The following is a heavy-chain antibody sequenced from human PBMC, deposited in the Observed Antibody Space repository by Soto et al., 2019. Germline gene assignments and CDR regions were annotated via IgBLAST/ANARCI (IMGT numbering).Heavy chain of an antibody. D-gene: IGHD1-26*01. Sequence: SQTLSLTCAISGDSVSSSSVTWNWIRQSPSRGLEWLGRTYYRSKWYNDYAESVKSRITINPDTSKNQFSLHLNSVTPEDTAVYFCVRLIGNSWFDFWGQGTPVPVSS. CDR3: VRLIGNSWFDF. J-gene: IGHJ5*01. CDR2: TYYRSKWYN. V-gene: IGHV6-1*01. CDR1: GDSVSSSSVT.